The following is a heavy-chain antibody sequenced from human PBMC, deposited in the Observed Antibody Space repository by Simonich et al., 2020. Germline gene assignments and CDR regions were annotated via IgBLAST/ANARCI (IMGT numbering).Heavy chain of an antibody. CDR2: INHRGST. J-gene: IGHJ3*02. V-gene: IGHV4-34*01. CDR3: ARGKGWKNAFDI. D-gene: IGHD1-1*01. Sequence: QVQLQQWGAGLLKPSETLSLTCAVYGGSFSGYYWSWIRPPPGKGLEWIGEINHRGSTNYNPSLTSQVTISVDTSKNQFSLKLSSVTAADTAVYYCARGKGWKNAFDIWGQGTMVTVSS. CDR1: GGSFSGYY.